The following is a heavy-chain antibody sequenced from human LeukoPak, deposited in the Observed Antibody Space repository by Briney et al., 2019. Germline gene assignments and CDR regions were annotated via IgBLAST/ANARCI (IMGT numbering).Heavy chain of an antibody. CDR1: GFTFSSYY. J-gene: IGHJ4*02. D-gene: IGHD1-14*01. CDR3: ARGLYRESYYFDY. V-gene: IGHV1-46*01. CDR2: INPSGGST. Sequence: GGSLRLSCAASGFTFSSYYMHWVRQAPGQGLEWMGIINPSGGSTSYAQKFQGRVTMTRDTSTSTVYMELSSLRSEDTAVYYCARGLYRESYYFDYWGQGTLVTVSS.